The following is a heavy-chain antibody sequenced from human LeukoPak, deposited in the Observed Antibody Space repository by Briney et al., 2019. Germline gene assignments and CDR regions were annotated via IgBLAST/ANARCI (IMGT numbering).Heavy chain of an antibody. V-gene: IGHV3-21*04. CDR3: ARVRVTTSPIARYYYYYGMDV. J-gene: IGHJ6*02. CDR1: GFTFGSYA. Sequence: SLRLSCAASGFTFGSYAMSWVRQAPGKGLEWVSAISGSGTNTYYGSSVKGRFTISRDNAKNSLYLQMNSLRAEDTAVYYCARVRVTTSPIARYYYYYGMDVWGQGTTVTVSS. CDR2: ISGSGTNT. D-gene: IGHD4-11*01.